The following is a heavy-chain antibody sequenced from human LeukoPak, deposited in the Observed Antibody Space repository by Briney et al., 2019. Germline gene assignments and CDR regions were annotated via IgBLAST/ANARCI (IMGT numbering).Heavy chain of an antibody. J-gene: IGHJ6*03. D-gene: IGHD3-3*01. CDR3: ARVLKTYYDFWSGYYNYYYMDV. CDR1: GFTVSSNY. CDR2: IYSGGGT. Sequence: GGSLRLSCAASGFTVSSNYMSWVRQAPGKGLEWVSVIYSGGGTYYADSVKGRFTISRDNSKNTLYLQMNSLRAEDTAVYYCARVLKTYYDFWSGYYNYYYMDVWGKGTTVTVSS. V-gene: IGHV3-66*02.